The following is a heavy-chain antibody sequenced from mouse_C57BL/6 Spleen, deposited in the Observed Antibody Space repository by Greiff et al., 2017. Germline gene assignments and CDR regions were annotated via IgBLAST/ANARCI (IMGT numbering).Heavy chain of an antibody. CDR1: GYSFTDYN. CDR2: INPNDGTT. D-gene: IGHD2-5*01. CDR3: ARDSNYEDWYFDV. V-gene: IGHV1-39*01. Sequence: VQLQQSGPELVKPGASVKISCKASGYSFTDYNLNWVKQSNGKSLEWIGVINPNDGTTNYNQKFKGKATLTVDQSSSTAYMQRNSLTSEDSAVYYCARDSNYEDWYFDVWGTGTTGTVSS. J-gene: IGHJ1*03.